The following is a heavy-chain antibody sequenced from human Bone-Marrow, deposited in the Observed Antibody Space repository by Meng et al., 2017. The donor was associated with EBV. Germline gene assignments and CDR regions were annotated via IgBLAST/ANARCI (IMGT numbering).Heavy chain of an antibody. CDR2: ISSSSSYI. Sequence: EVQLVESGGGLVKRGGSLRLACAASGFTFSSYSMNWVRQAPGKGLEWVSSISSSSSYIYYADSVKGRFTISRDNAKNSLYLQMNSLRAEDTAVYYCASGYYDSSGYYFDYWGQGTLVTVSS. D-gene: IGHD3-22*01. V-gene: IGHV3-21*01. J-gene: IGHJ4*02. CDR1: GFTFSSYS. CDR3: ASGYYDSSGYYFDY.